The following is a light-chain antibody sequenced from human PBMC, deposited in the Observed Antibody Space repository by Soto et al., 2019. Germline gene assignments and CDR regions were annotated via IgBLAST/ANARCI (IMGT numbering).Light chain of an antibody. CDR3: SSFTSSTTYV. CDR1: SSDVGSYNR. Sequence: ALTHPPSLSRAPRQAGAVSFTGNSSDVGSYNRVSWYQQPPGTAPKLIIYEVSNRPSGVPDRFSGSKSGNTASLTISGLQAEDEADYYCSSFTSSTTYVFGTGTKVTVL. CDR2: EVS. V-gene: IGLV2-18*02. J-gene: IGLJ1*01.